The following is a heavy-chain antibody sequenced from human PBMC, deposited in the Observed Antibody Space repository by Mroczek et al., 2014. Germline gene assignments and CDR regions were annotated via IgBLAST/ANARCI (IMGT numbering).Heavy chain of an antibody. CDR1: GYTFTSYG. CDR3: ARTYYDFWSGYYTG. J-gene: IGHJ4*02. CDR2: ISAYNGNT. V-gene: IGHV1-18*01. D-gene: IGHD3-3*01. Sequence: QLVETGAEVKKPGASVKVSCKASGYTFTSYGISWVRQAPGQGLEWMGWISAYNGNTNYAQKLQGRVTMTTDTSTSTAYMELRSLRSDDTAVYYCARTYYDFWSGYYTGWGQGTLVTVSS.